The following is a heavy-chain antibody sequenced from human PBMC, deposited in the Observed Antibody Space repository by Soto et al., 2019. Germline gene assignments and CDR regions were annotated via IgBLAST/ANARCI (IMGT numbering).Heavy chain of an antibody. J-gene: IGHJ4*02. CDR3: ASATSIAVAGKET. CDR2: ISFYNGHT. V-gene: IGHV1-18*01. D-gene: IGHD6-19*01. CDR1: GDTVTKYG. Sequence: QVQLVQSGGEVKKPGASVKVSCKASGDTVTKYGISWVRQAPGQGLEWLGWISFYNGHTNYALKFQDRTTFPTDTSTSTASMELRSLTSDDTAVYYCASATSIAVAGKETWGQGTLVTVSS.